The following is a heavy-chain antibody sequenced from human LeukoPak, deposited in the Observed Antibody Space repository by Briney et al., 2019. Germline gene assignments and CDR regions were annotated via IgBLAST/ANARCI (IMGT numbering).Heavy chain of an antibody. D-gene: IGHD3-22*01. Sequence: GGTVRLSCAASGFTFSNYGMSWVRQAPGKGLEWVSAINGSGGSTYYADSVKGRFTISRDNSKNTLYLQMNSLRAEDTAVYYCAKDADSSGYYYEYYYYYMDVWGKGTTVTVSS. CDR2: INGSGGST. CDR3: AKDADSSGYYYEYYYYYMDV. V-gene: IGHV3-23*01. CDR1: GFTFSNYG. J-gene: IGHJ6*03.